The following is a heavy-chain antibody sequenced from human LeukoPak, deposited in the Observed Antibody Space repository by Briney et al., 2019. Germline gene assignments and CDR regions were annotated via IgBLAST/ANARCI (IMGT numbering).Heavy chain of an antibody. V-gene: IGHV3-20*04. CDR2: INWNGGST. D-gene: IGHD6-19*01. CDR1: GFIFSDYY. Sequence: SGGSLRLSCAASGFIFSDYYMSWIRQAPGKGLEWVSGINWNGGSTGYADSVKGRFTIFRDKAKNSLYLQMNSLRAEDTALYYCAGGDRNGWYFDYWGQGTLVTVSS. CDR3: AGGDRNGWYFDY. J-gene: IGHJ4*02.